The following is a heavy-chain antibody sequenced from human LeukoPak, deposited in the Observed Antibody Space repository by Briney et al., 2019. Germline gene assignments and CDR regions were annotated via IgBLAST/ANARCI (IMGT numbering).Heavy chain of an antibody. D-gene: IGHD3-3*01. J-gene: IGHJ4*02. CDR3: ARDWSLVY. V-gene: IGHV4-31*03. CDR2: IYYSGST. CDR1: GGSISSGGYH. Sequence: TLSLTCTVSGGSISSGGYHCSWIRQHPGKGLEWIGYIYYSGSTYYNPSLKSRVTISVDTSKNQFSLKLSSVTAADTAVYYCARDWSLVYWGQGALVTVSS.